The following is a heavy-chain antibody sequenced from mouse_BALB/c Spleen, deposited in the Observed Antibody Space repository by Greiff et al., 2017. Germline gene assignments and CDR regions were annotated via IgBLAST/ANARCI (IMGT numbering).Heavy chain of an antibody. Sequence: VQRVESGAELVRPGASVTLSCKASGYTFTDYEMHWVKQTPVHGLEWIGAIDPETGGTAYNQKFKGKATLTADKSSSTAYMELRSLTSEDSAVYYCTKGHYYGSSYFDYWGQGTTLTVSS. J-gene: IGHJ2*01. D-gene: IGHD1-1*01. CDR3: TKGHYYGSSYFDY. CDR1: GYTFTDYE. CDR2: IDPETGGT. V-gene: IGHV1-15*01.